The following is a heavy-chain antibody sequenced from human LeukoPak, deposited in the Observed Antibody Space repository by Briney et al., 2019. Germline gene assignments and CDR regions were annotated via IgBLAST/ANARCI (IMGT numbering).Heavy chain of an antibody. CDR1: GGSISSSSYY. J-gene: IGHJ4*02. CDR2: IYYSGGT. CDR3: ARLKAAAGSY. Sequence: PSETLSLTCTVSGGSISSSSYYWGWIRQPPGKGLEWIGSIYYSGGTYYNPSLKSRVTISVDTSKNQFSLKLSSVTAADTAVYYCARLKAAAGSYWGQGTLVTVSS. D-gene: IGHD6-13*01. V-gene: IGHV4-39*01.